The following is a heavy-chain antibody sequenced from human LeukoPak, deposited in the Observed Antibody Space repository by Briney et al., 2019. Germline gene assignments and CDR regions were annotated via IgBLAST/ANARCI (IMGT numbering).Heavy chain of an antibody. CDR1: GWSFSCYY. Sequence: SETLSLTCAVYGWSFSCYYWSWVRQPPGKGLEWIGEINHSGSTNYNPSLKSRVTISVDTSKNQFSLKLSSVTAADTAVYYCARVLEQRPVPDYWGQGTLVTVSS. J-gene: IGHJ4*02. D-gene: IGHD6-25*01. CDR2: INHSGST. V-gene: IGHV4-34*01. CDR3: ARVLEQRPVPDY.